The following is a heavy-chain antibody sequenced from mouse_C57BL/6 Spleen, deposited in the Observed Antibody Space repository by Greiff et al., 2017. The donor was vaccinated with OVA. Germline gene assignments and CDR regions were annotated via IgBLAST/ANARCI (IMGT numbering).Heavy chain of an antibody. CDR2: IDPSDSYT. D-gene: IGHD4-1*01. CDR1: GYTFTSYW. Sequence: QVQLQQPGAELVMPGASVKLSCKASGYTFTSYWMHWVKQRPGQGLEWIGEIDPSDSYTNYNQKFKGKSTLTVDKSSSTAYMQLSSLTSEDSAVYYCVRGLGRTFDYWGQGTTLTVSA. CDR3: VRGLGRTFDY. J-gene: IGHJ2*01. V-gene: IGHV1-69*01.